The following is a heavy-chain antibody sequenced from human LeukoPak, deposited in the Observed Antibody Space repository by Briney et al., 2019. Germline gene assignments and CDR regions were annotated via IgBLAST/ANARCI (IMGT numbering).Heavy chain of an antibody. Sequence: GGPLRLSCVASGFTFSNYAMSWVRLAPGKGLEWVANIKQDGSEKYYVDSVKGRFTISRDNAKNSLYLQMNSLRGEDAAVYYCARGWALAFDYWGQGTLVTVSS. CDR1: GFTFSNYA. CDR3: ARGWALAFDY. D-gene: IGHD3-16*01. J-gene: IGHJ4*02. CDR2: IKQDGSEK. V-gene: IGHV3-7*05.